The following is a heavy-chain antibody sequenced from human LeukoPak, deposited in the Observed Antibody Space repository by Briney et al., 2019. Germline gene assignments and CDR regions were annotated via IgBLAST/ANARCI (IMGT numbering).Heavy chain of an antibody. CDR3: ARRPQAWGDYRAFDI. D-gene: IGHD4-17*01. CDR2: IYPGDSDT. CDR1: GYIFTTYW. V-gene: IGHV5-51*01. J-gene: IGHJ3*02. Sequence: GESLKISCKGSGYIFTTYWISWVRQMPGKGLEWMGIIYPGDSDTRYSPSFQGQVTISADKSISTAYLQWSSLKASDTAMYYCARRPQAWGDYRAFDIWGQGTMVTVSS.